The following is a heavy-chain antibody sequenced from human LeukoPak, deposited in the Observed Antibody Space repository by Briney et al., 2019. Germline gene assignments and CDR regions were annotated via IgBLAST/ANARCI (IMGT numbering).Heavy chain of an antibody. V-gene: IGHV1-2*02. Sequence: ASVKVSCKASGYTFTGYYMHWVRQAPGQGLEWMGWINPNSGGTNYAQKFQGRVTMTRDTSISTAYMELSRLRSDDTAVYYCARPLSYYDRPDAFDIWGQGTMVTVSS. CDR3: ARPLSYYDRPDAFDI. CDR2: INPNSGGT. D-gene: IGHD3-22*01. J-gene: IGHJ3*02. CDR1: GYTFTGYY.